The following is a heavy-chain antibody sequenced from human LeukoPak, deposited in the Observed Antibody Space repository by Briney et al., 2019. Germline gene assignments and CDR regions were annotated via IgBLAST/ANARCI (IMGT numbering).Heavy chain of an antibody. J-gene: IGHJ6*02. CDR2: IYYSGST. CDR3: ARHIRGSSSGWYLPKYDYYYYGMDV. CDR1: GGSISSSSYY. Sequence: SETLSLTCTVSGGSISSSSYYWGWIRQPPGKGLEWIGSIYYSGSTYYNPSLKSRVTISVDTSKNQFSLKLSSVTAADTAVYYCARHIRGSSSGWYLPKYDYYYYGMDVWGQGTTVTVSS. D-gene: IGHD6-19*01. V-gene: IGHV4-39*01.